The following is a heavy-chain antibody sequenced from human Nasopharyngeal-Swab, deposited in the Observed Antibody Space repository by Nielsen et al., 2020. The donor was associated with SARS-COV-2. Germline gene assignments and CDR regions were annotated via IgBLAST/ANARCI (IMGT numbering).Heavy chain of an antibody. V-gene: IGHV4-31*02. Sequence: RQAPGKGLEWIGYIYYNGSTYYNPSLKSRVTISVDTSKNQFSLKLRSVTAADTAVYYCARGGAARPGFDYWGQGTLVPSPQ. CDR3: ARGGAARPGFDY. D-gene: IGHD6-6*01. CDR2: IYYNGST. J-gene: IGHJ4*02.